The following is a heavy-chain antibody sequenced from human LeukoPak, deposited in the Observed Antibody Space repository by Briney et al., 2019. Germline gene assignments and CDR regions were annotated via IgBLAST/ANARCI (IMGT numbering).Heavy chain of an antibody. CDR3: ARVPAARFKYNWFDP. Sequence: ASVKVSCKVSGYTLTELSMHWVRQATGQGLEWMGWMNPNSGNTGYAQKFQGRVTMTRNTSISTAYMELSSLRSEDTAVYYCARVPAARFKYNWFDPWGLGTLVTVSS. CDR1: GYTLTELS. V-gene: IGHV1-8*01. CDR2: MNPNSGNT. D-gene: IGHD2-2*01. J-gene: IGHJ5*02.